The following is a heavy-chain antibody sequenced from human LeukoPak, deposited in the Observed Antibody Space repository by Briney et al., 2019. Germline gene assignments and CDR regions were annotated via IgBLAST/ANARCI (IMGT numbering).Heavy chain of an antibody. CDR2: ISSSGSTI. CDR1: GFTFSSYE. Sequence: PGGSLRLSCAASGFTFSSYEMNRVRQAPGKGLEWVSYISSSGSTIYYADSVKGRFTISRDNAKNSLYLQMNSLRAEDTAVYYCARGWAAAGLDYWGQGTLVTVSS. CDR3: ARGWAAAGLDY. V-gene: IGHV3-48*03. D-gene: IGHD6-13*01. J-gene: IGHJ4*02.